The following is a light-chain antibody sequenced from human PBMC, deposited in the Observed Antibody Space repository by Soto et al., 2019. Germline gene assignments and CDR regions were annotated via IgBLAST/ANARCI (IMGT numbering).Light chain of an antibody. CDR1: SGSIASNY. V-gene: IGLV6-57*04. CDR3: HSYDSDNVI. Sequence: NFMLTQPHSESESPGKTVTISCTRSSGSIASNYVQWYQQRPGSAPTSVIYDDNRRPSGVPDRFSGSIDSSSNSASLTISGLKTEDEADYYCHSYDSDNVIFGGGTKVTVL. CDR2: DDN. J-gene: IGLJ2*01.